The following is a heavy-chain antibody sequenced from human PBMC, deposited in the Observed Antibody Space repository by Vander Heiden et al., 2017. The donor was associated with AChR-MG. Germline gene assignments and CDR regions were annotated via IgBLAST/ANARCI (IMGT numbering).Heavy chain of an antibody. J-gene: IGHJ4*02. CDR2: IKQDGTDK. CDR3: ARFKVARQLEGGDYFDY. CDR1: GFTFSTYG. D-gene: IGHD6-13*01. V-gene: IGHV3-7*01. Sequence: EVQLEESGGGLVQPGGSLRLSCAASGFTFSTYGMGWVRQAPGKGLECVANIKQDGTDKYYVDSVKGRFTISRDNAKNSLYLQMSSLRAEDTAVYYCARFKVARQLEGGDYFDYWGQGTLVTVSS.